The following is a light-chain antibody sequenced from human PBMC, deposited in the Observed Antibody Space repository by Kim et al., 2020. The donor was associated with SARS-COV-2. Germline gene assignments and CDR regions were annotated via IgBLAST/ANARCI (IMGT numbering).Light chain of an antibody. V-gene: IGKV3-11*01. Sequence: LSPGERATLSCRASQSISSYLAWYQQKPGQAPRLLIYDASNRATGIPARFSGSGSGTDFTLTISSLEPEDFAVYYCQQRSTWPPWTFGQGTKVDIK. CDR1: QSISSY. J-gene: IGKJ1*01. CDR3: QQRSTWPPWT. CDR2: DAS.